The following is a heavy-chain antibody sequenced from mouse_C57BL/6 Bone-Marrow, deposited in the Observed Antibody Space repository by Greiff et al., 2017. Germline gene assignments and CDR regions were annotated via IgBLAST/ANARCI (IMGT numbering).Heavy chain of an antibody. CDR2: IDPEDGDT. J-gene: IGHJ1*03. CDR3: TDGNYWYFDV. D-gene: IGHD2-1*01. CDR1: GFNIKDYY. V-gene: IGHV14-1*01. Sequence: VHVKQSGAELVRPGASVKLSCTASGFNIKDYYMHWVKQRPEQGLEWIGRIDPEDGDTEYAPKFQGKATMTADTSSNTADLQLSSLTSEDTAVYYCTDGNYWYFDVWGTGTTVTVSS.